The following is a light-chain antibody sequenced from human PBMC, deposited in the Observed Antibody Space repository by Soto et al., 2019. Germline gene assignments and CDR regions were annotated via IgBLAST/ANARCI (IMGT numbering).Light chain of an antibody. J-gene: IGLJ1*01. V-gene: IGLV2-23*03. Sequence: QSALTQPASVSGSPGQSITISCTGTSSDVGSQNLVSWYQQHPGKAPKLMIYEGTKRPSGVSNRFSGSKSGNTASLTISGLQAEDEADYYCCSNAGGANVFGTGTKVTVL. CDR2: EGT. CDR1: SSDVGSQNL. CDR3: CSNAGGANV.